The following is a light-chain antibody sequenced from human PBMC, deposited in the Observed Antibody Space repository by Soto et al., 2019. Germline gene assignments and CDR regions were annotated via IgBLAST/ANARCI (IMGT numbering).Light chain of an antibody. CDR2: ETS. Sequence: EIVLTQAPATLSLSPGERATLSCRASQSVGRFVAWYQQKHGQAPRLLIYETSTRATGIPVRFSGSGSGTDFSLTISGLDPEDFALYYCQHRASWPISFGGGTKVEIK. V-gene: IGKV3-11*01. J-gene: IGKJ4*01. CDR1: QSVGRF. CDR3: QHRASWPIS.